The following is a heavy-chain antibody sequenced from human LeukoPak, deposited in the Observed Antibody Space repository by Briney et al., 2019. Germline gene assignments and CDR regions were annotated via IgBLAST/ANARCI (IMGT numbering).Heavy chain of an antibody. V-gene: IGHV4-39*01. CDR3: ARQGGKADDYYGMDV. CDR2: IYYSGST. Sequence: PSETLSLTCTVSAGSISSSSYYWGWIRQPPGKGLEWIGSIYYSGSTYYNPSLKSRVTISVDTSKNQFSLKLSSVTAADTAVYYCARQGGKADDYYGMDVWGQGTTVTVSS. CDR1: AGSISSSSYY. D-gene: IGHD3-16*01. J-gene: IGHJ6*02.